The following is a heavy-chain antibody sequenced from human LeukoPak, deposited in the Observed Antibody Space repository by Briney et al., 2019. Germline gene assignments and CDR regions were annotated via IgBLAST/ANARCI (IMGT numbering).Heavy chain of an antibody. CDR2: ISAYNGNT. D-gene: IGHD3-10*01. J-gene: IGHJ3*02. CDR3: ARTYYYGSGSYDAFDI. Sequence: ASVKVSCKASGGTFSSYAISWVRQAPGQGLEWMGWISAYNGNTDYAQKLQGRVTMTTDTSTNTAYMELRSLRSDDTAVYYCARTYYYGSGSYDAFDIWGQGTMVTVSS. CDR1: GGTFSSYA. V-gene: IGHV1-18*01.